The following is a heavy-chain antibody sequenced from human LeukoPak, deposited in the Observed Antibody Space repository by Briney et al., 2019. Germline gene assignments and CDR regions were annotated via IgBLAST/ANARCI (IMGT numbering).Heavy chain of an antibody. D-gene: IGHD4-23*01. Sequence: PGGSLRLSCAASGFTFSNYAMSWVRRAPGKGLEWVSAISGSGGTTNFADSVKGRFTISRDNSKNTLYLQLNSLRVGDTAVYYCARDFYGGRTEYYFDSWGQGTLVTVSS. J-gene: IGHJ4*02. CDR3: ARDFYGGRTEYYFDS. CDR2: ISGSGGTT. V-gene: IGHV3-23*01. CDR1: GFTFSNYA.